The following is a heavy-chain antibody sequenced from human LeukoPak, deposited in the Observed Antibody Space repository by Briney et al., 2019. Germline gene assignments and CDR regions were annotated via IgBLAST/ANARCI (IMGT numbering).Heavy chain of an antibody. CDR1: GYTFTGYY. CDR3: GRAYLWFGESPGGD. Sequence: ASVKVSCKASGYTFTGYYMHWVRQAPGQGLEWLGWINPNSGGTNYAQKFQGRVTMTRDTSISTAYMELSRLRSDDTAVYYCGRAYLWFGESPGGDWGQGTLVTVSS. CDR2: INPNSGGT. D-gene: IGHD3-10*01. J-gene: IGHJ4*02. V-gene: IGHV1-2*02.